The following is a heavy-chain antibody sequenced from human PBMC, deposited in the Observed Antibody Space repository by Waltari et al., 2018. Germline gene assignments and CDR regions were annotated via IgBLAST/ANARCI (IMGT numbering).Heavy chain of an antibody. CDR2: IIPSFGTA. J-gene: IGHJ1*01. CDR1: GGTFSSYA. D-gene: IGHD3-22*01. V-gene: IGHV1-69*08. CDR3: ASAGRSYYDSSGMNVQH. Sequence: QVQLVQSGAEVKKPGSSVRVSCKASGGTFSSYAISWVRQAPGHVLEWMGRIIPSFGTANYAQKCKGRVTITADKSTSTAYMELSSLRSEDTAVYYCASAGRSYYDSSGMNVQHWGQGTLVTVSS.